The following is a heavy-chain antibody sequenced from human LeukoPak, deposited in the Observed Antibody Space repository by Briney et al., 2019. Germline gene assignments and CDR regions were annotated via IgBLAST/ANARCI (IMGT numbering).Heavy chain of an antibody. CDR3: ARVFHLIDH. V-gene: IGHV3-74*01. Sequence: PGGSLRLSCAASRFTFSSYEMNWVRQAPGKGLVWVSRINNDGSDMSYADSVKGRFTISRDNAKNTLYLQMNSLRVGDTAVYYCARVFHLIDHWGQGTLVTVSS. J-gene: IGHJ4*02. CDR2: INNDGSDM. CDR1: RFTFSSYE.